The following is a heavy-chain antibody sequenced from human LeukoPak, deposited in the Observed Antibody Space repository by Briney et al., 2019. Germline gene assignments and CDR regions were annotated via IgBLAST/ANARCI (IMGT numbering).Heavy chain of an antibody. CDR1: GGSISSGGYS. CDR3: ARLGNYYDSSGYQTNAFDI. CDR2: IYHSGST. J-gene: IGHJ3*02. Sequence: SQTLSLTCAVSGGSISSGGYSWSWIRQPPGKGLEWIGYIYHSGSTYYNPSLKSRVTISVDTSKNQFSLKLSSVTAADTAVYYCARLGNYYDSSGYQTNAFDIWGQGTMVTVSS. D-gene: IGHD3-22*01. V-gene: IGHV4-30-2*01.